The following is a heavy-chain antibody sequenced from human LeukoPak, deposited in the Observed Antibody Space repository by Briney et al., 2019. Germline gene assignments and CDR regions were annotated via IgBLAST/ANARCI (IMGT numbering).Heavy chain of an antibody. V-gene: IGHV4-39*07. J-gene: IGHJ6*03. D-gene: IGHD7-27*01. Sequence: SETLSLTCTLSVGSISSSSYYWGWIRQPPGKGLEWIGSIYYSGSTYYNPSLKSRVTISVDMPKNHFSLKLSSVTGADTAVYYCARDAHPTWDYYYYMDVWGKGTTVTVSS. CDR3: ARDAHPTWDYYYYMDV. CDR1: VGSISSSSYY. CDR2: IYYSGST.